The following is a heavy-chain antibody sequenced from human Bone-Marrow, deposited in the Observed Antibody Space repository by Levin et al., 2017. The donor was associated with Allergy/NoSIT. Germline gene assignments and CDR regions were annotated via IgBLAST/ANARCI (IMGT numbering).Heavy chain of an antibody. Sequence: GGSLRLSCAASGFTFSSYAMHWVRQAPGKGLEWVAVISYDGSNKYYADSVKGRFTISRDNSKNTLYLQMNSLRAEDTAVYYCARGRNWGTPRGPYYFDYWGQGTLVTVSS. V-gene: IGHV3-30-3*01. CDR3: ARGRNWGTPRGPYYFDY. J-gene: IGHJ4*02. D-gene: IGHD7-27*01. CDR1: GFTFSSYA. CDR2: ISYDGSNK.